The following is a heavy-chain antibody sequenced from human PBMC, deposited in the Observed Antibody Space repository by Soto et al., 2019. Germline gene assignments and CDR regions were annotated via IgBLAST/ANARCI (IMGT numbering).Heavy chain of an antibody. CDR1: GFTLSSYS. D-gene: IGHD3-16*01. V-gene: IGHV3-21*01. CDR3: ARDWGGEGTFDY. Sequence: EVQLVESGGGLVKPGGSLRLSCAASGFTLSSYSMNWVRQAPGKGLEWVSSISSSSSYIYYADSVKGGFTISRDNAKNSLYLQMNSLRAEDTAVYYCARDWGGEGTFDYWGQGTLVTVSS. CDR2: ISSSSSYI. J-gene: IGHJ4*02.